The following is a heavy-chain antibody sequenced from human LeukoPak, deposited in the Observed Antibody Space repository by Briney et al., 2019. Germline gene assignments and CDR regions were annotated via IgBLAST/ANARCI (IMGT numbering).Heavy chain of an antibody. CDR3: AKDRGDYGYYFDY. J-gene: IGHJ4*02. CDR1: GFTFSSYG. CDR2: ISYDGSNK. Sequence: GGSLRLSCAASGFTFSSYGMHWVRQAPGKGLEWVAVISYDGSNKYYADSVKGRFTISRDNSKNTLYLQMNSLRAEDTAVYYCAKDRGDYGYYFDYWGQGTLVTVSS. D-gene: IGHD4-17*01. V-gene: IGHV3-30*18.